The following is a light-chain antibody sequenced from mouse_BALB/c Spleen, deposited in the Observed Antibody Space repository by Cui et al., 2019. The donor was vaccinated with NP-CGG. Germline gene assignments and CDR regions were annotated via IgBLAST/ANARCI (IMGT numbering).Light chain of an antibody. Sequence: AVVTQASTLPTSPGETVTLTCRSSTGAVTTSNYANWVQEKPDHLFTGLIGGTNNRAPGVPDRFSGSLIGDKAALTITGAQTEDEAIYFCALWYSNHWVFGGGTKLTVL. J-gene: IGLJ1*01. CDR1: TGAVTTSNY. CDR3: ALWYSNHWV. CDR2: GTN. V-gene: IGLV1*01.